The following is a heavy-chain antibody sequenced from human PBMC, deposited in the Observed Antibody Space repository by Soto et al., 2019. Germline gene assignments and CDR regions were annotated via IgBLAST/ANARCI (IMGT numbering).Heavy chain of an antibody. CDR3: ARGVSCGGALYGMDV. V-gene: IGHV1-69*02. D-gene: IGHD2-15*01. Sequence: QVQLVQSGAEVKKPGSSVKVSCKASGGTFSSYTISWVRQAPGQGLEWMGRIIPILGIANYAQKFQGRVTITADNSTITAYMELSSLRSEDTAVYYCARGVSCGGALYGMDVWGQGTTVTVSS. CDR2: IIPILGIA. J-gene: IGHJ6*02. CDR1: GGTFSSYT.